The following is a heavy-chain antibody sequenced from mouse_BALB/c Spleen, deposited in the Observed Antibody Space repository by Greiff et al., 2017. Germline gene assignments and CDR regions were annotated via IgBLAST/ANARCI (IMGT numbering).Heavy chain of an antibody. CDR2: ISYDGSN. V-gene: IGHV3-6*02. CDR1: GYSITSGYY. J-gene: IGHJ4*01. D-gene: IGHD2-4*01. CDR3: ARYDYAYAMDY. Sequence: EVKVEESGPGLVKPSQSLSLTCSVTGYSITSGYYWNWIRQFPGNKLEWMGYISYDGSNNYNPSLKNRISITRDTSKNQFFLKLNSVTTEDTATYYCARYDYAYAMDYWGQGTSVTVSS.